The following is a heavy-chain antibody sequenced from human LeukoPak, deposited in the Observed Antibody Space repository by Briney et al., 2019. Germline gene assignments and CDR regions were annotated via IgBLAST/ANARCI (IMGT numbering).Heavy chain of an antibody. CDR1: GGSFSSYA. Sequence: SVKVSCKASGGSFSSYAISWVRQAPGQGLEWMGRIIPILGIANYAQKFRGRVTITADKSTSTAYMELSSLRSEDTAVYYCARDNYYDSSGYYKYWGQGTLVTVSS. J-gene: IGHJ4*02. D-gene: IGHD3-22*01. CDR2: IIPILGIA. CDR3: ARDNYYDSSGYYKY. V-gene: IGHV1-69*04.